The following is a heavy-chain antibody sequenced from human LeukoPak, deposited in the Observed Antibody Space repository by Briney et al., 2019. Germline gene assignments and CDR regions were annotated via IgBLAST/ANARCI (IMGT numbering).Heavy chain of an antibody. D-gene: IGHD4-17*01. J-gene: IGHJ6*03. Sequence: GGSLRLSCAASGFTFSSYWMSWVRQAPGKGLEWVANIKQDGSEKYYVDSVKGRFTISRDNAKNSLYLQMNSLRAEDTAVYYCASLYGDYEYYYYMDVWGKGTTVTVSS. CDR1: GFTFSSYW. CDR3: ASLYGDYEYYYYMDV. CDR2: IKQDGSEK. V-gene: IGHV3-7*01.